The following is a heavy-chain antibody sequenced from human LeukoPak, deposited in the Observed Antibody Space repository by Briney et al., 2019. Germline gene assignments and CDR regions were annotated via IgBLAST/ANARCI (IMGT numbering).Heavy chain of an antibody. D-gene: IGHD6-19*01. J-gene: IGHJ4*02. CDR1: GLIVSSNY. CDR3: ARYTHSSGFDY. CDR2: IYSGGST. Sequence: PGGSLRLPCAASGLIVSSNYMSWVRQAPGKGLEWVSVIYSGGSTYYADSVKGRFTISRDNSKNTLYLQMNSLRAEDTAVYYCARYTHSSGFDYWGQGTLVTVSS. V-gene: IGHV3-53*01.